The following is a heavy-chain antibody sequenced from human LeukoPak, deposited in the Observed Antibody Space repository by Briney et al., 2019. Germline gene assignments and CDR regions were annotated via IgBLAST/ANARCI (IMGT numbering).Heavy chain of an antibody. CDR1: GGTFSSYA. V-gene: IGHV1-69*13. Sequence: SVKVSCKASGGTFSSYAISWVRQAPGQGLEWMGGIIPIFGTANYAQKFQGRVTITADESTSTVYMELSSLRSEDTAVYYCARGGYSYGSIDYWGQGTLVTVSS. CDR2: IIPIFGTA. J-gene: IGHJ4*02. D-gene: IGHD5-18*01. CDR3: ARGGYSYGSIDY.